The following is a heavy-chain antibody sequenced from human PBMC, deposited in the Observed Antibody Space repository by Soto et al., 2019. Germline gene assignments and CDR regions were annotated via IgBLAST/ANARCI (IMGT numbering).Heavy chain of an antibody. CDR2: ISSSSSYI. J-gene: IGHJ4*02. V-gene: IGHV3-21*01. Sequence: GGSLRISCAASGFTFSSYSMNGVRQAPGKGLEWVSSISSSSSYIYYADSVKGRFTISRDNAKNSLYLQMNSLRAEDTAVYYCARETTIFGVVDYWGQGTLVTVSS. CDR3: ARETTIFGVVDY. CDR1: GFTFSSYS. D-gene: IGHD3-3*01.